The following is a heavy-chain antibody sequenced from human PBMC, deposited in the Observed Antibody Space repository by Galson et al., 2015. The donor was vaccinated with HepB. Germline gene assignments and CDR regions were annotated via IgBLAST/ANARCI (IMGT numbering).Heavy chain of an antibody. CDR1: GGTFSSYA. J-gene: IGHJ5*02. V-gene: IGHV1-69*10. CDR3: ARAHDILTGYHAVWFDP. Sequence: SVKVSCKASGGTFSSYAISWVRQAPGQGLEWIGGIIPIFGIANHAQKFQGRVTITADKSTSTAYMELSSLRSEDTAVYYCARAHDILTGYHAVWFDPWGQGTLVTVSS. CDR2: IIPIFGIA. D-gene: IGHD3-9*01.